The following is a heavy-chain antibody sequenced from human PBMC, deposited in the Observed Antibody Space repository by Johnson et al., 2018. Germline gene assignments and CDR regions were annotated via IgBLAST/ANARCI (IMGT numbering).Heavy chain of an antibody. D-gene: IGHD3-3*01. J-gene: IGHJ1*01. CDR1: GFTFDDYA. CDR3: AKAPVGWLGEGAEYFQH. CDR2: ISWNSDSI. Sequence: VQLVQSGGGLVQPGRSXRLSCVASGFTFDDYAMQWVRQAPGKGLEWVSGISWNSDSIGYVDSVKGRFTISRDNAKNSLYLQMNSLRPEDTALYYCAKAPVGWLGEGAEYFQHWGQGTLVTVSS. V-gene: IGHV3-9*01.